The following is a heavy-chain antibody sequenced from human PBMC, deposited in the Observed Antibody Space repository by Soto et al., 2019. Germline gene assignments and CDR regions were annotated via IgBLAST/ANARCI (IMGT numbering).Heavy chain of an antibody. D-gene: IGHD6-19*01. CDR3: AKDSIAVAGTGWFAP. CDR2: ISWNSGSI. V-gene: IGHV3-9*01. CDR1: GFTFDDYA. J-gene: IGHJ5*02. Sequence: EVQLVESGGGLVQPGRSLRLSCAASGFTFDDYAMHWVRQAPGKGLEWVSGISWNSGSIGYADSVKGRFTISRDNAKNSLYLQMNSLRAEDTALYYCAKDSIAVAGTGWFAPWGQGTLVTVSS.